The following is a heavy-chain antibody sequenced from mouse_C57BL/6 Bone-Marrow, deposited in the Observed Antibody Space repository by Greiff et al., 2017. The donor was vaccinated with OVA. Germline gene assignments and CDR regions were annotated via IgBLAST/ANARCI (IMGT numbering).Heavy chain of an antibody. Sequence: EVQVVESGGGLVKPGGSLKLSCAASGFTFSSYAMSLVRPTPEKRLEWVATISDGGSYTYYPDNVKGRFTINSDTAKNNLYLQMSHLKSADTAMYYCAIYDPYYYAMNYGGQGTSVTVTS. D-gene: IGHD2-3*01. CDR1: GFTFSSYA. CDR2: ISDGGSYT. J-gene: IGHJ4*01. CDR3: AIYDPYYYAMNY. V-gene: IGHV5-4*01.